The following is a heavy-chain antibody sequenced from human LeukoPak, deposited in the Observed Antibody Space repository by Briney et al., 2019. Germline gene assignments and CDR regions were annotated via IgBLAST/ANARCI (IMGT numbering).Heavy chain of an antibody. J-gene: IGHJ6*02. V-gene: IGHV3-23*01. CDR3: ARGGYCSGGSCSYYYYYGMDV. CDR1: GFTFSSYA. Sequence: GGSLRLSCAASGFTFSSYAMSWVRQAPGKGLEWVSAISGSGGSTYYADSVKGRSTISRDNSKNTLYLQMNSLRAEDTAVYYCARGGYCSGGSCSYYYYYGMDVWGQGTTATVSS. D-gene: IGHD2-15*01. CDR2: ISGSGGST.